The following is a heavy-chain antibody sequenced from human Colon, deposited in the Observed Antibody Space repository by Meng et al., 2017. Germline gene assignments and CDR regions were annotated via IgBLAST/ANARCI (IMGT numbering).Heavy chain of an antibody. J-gene: IGHJ4*02. CDR1: GGSISRGSYY. V-gene: IGHV4-61*09. D-gene: IGHD3-16*01. CDR2: IYTSGST. Sequence: SETLSLTCTVSGGSISRGSYYWTWIRQSAGKGLEWIGHIYTSGSTNYNPSLKSRVTISADRSKNQFSLNLSSATAADTAVYYCVRDTLDDYAFDYFDSWGQGMLVTVSS. CDR3: VRDTLDDYAFDYFDS.